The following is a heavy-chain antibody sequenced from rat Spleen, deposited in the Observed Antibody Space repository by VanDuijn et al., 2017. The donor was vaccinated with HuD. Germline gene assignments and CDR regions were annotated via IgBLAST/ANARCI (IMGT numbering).Heavy chain of an antibody. Sequence: EVQLVESGGGLVRPGRSLKLSCAASGFTFSDYYMAWVRQAPGKGLEWVSSINTDGGSTYYPDSVKGRFTISRDNAENTVYLQMNSLRSEDTATYYCAKTGTGDYWGQGVMVTVSS. CDR1: GFTFSDYY. D-gene: IGHD1-4*01. CDR3: AKTGTGDY. V-gene: IGHV5-58*01. J-gene: IGHJ2*01. CDR2: INTDGGST.